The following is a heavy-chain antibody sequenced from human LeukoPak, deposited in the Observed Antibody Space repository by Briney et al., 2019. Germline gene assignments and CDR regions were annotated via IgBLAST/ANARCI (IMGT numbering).Heavy chain of an antibody. D-gene: IGHD3-3*01. CDR2: IYPGDSDT. J-gene: IGHJ4*02. Sequence: GESLKISCKGSGYSFTSYWIGWVRQMPGKGLEWMGIIYPGDSDTRYSPSFQGQVTISADKSISTAYLQWSSLKASDTAMYYCARGLAAGSIFWSGYYFDYWGQGTLVTVFS. CDR3: ARGLAAGSIFWSGYYFDY. CDR1: GYSFTSYW. V-gene: IGHV5-51*01.